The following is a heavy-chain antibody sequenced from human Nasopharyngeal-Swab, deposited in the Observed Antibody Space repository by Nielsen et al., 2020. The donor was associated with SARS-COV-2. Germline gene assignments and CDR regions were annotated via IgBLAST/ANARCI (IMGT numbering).Heavy chain of an antibody. CDR2: NNPSGGST. CDR1: GYTFTSYY. CDR3: ARGRKQQPSDY. J-gene: IGHJ4*02. Sequence: GGSLRLSCKGSGYTFTSYYMHWVRQAPGQGLEWMGINNPSGGSTSYAQKFQGRVTMTRDTSTSTVYMELSSLRSEDTAVYYCARGRKQQPSDYWGQGTLVTVSS. D-gene: IGHD6-13*01. V-gene: IGHV1-46*01.